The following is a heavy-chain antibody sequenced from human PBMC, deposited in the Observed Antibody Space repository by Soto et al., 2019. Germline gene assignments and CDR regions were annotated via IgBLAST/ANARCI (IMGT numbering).Heavy chain of an antibody. V-gene: IGHV1-69*01. CDR3: ASFPYYYDSSGYPISYFDY. CDR2: IIPIFGTA. J-gene: IGHJ4*02. CDR1: GGTFSSYA. D-gene: IGHD3-22*01. Sequence: QVQLVQSGAEVKKPGSSVKVSCKASGGTFSSYAISWVRQAPGQGLEWMGGIIPIFGTANYAQKFQGRVTITADESTSTAYMELRSLRSEDTAVYYCASFPYYYDSSGYPISYFDYWGQGTLVTVSS.